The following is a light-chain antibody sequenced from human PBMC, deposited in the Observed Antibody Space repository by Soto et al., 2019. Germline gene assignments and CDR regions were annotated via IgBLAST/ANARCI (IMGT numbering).Light chain of an antibody. V-gene: IGKV3-20*01. Sequence: EIVLTQSPGTLSLSPGERVNLSCRASQSLTSNYLAWYQQKPGQAPRLLIFAASSRATGIPDRFSGGGSGTDFTLTISRLEPEDFAVYYCQHYGTSLWTFGPGTKVEIK. CDR2: AAS. CDR1: QSLTSNY. J-gene: IGKJ1*01. CDR3: QHYGTSLWT.